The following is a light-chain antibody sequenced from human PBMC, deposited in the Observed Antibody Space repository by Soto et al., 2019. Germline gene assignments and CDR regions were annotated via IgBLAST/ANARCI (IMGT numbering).Light chain of an antibody. V-gene: IGLV2-14*01. Sequence: QSALTQPASVSGSPGQSITISCTGTSSDVGGYNYVSWYQQHPGKAPKLLNYEVNNRPSGVSNRFSGSKSGNTASLTISGLQAEDEADYYCNSYTGSSTRVFGGGTKLTVL. CDR2: EVN. J-gene: IGLJ2*01. CDR3: NSYTGSSTRV. CDR1: SSDVGGYNY.